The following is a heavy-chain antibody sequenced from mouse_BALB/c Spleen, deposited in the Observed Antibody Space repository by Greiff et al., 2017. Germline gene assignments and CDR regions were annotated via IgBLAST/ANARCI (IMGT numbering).Heavy chain of an antibody. J-gene: IGHJ4*01. Sequence: VQLQESGAELVKPGASVKLSCTASGFNIKDTYMHWVKQRPEQGLEWIGRIDPANGNTKYDPKFQGKATITADTSSNTAYLQLSSLTSEDTAVYYCAREKTGTGAMDYWGQGTSVTVSS. CDR1: GFNIKDTY. CDR2: IDPANGNT. CDR3: AREKTGTGAMDY. D-gene: IGHD2-14*01. V-gene: IGHV14-3*02.